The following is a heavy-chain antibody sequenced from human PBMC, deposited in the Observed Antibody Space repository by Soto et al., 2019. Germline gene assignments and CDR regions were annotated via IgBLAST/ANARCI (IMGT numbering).Heavy chain of an antibody. CDR1: GFTFGSYG. V-gene: IGHV3-30*18. Sequence: QVQLVESWGGGVQPGRSLRLSCTASGFTFGSYGMHWVRQAPVKGLELVAVTSHDGSNEQYADAVKGRFTVSRDNSKNTVFLQMNSLRPEDTALYYCGKDTYYYSSSGYYIFDYWGQGTLLNVSS. CDR3: GKDTYYYSSSGYYIFDY. D-gene: IGHD3-22*01. J-gene: IGHJ4*02. CDR2: TSHDGSNE.